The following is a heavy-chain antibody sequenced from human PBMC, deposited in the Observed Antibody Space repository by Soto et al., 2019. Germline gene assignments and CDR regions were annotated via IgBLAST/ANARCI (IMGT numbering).Heavy chain of an antibody. CDR2: IKSKTDGGTT. V-gene: IGHV3-15*07. CDR1: GFTFSNAW. J-gene: IGHJ6*02. D-gene: IGHD3-16*01. CDR3: TTGLRGGDYYYYYGMDV. Sequence: PGGSLRLSCAASGFTFSNAWMDWVRQAPGKGLEWVGRIKSKTDGGTTDYAAPVKGRFTISRDDSTNTLYLQMNSLKTEDTAVYYCTTGLRGGDYYYYYGMDVWGQGTTVTVSS.